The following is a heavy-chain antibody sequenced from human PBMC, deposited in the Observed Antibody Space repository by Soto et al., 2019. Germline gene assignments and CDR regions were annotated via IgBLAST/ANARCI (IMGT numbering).Heavy chain of an antibody. CDR1: GFSLSTTGVT. J-gene: IGHJ3*02. CDR3: ARSPYGDYVNSFDM. Sequence: QITLKESGPTLVNPTQNLTLTCTFSGFSLSTTGVTVGWIRQPPGKALEWLALVYWDEDKRYSPSLKNRLTITKDTSKNQVVLTMTNMDPVDTATYYCARSPYGDYVNSFDMWGQGTVVTVSS. CDR2: VYWDEDK. D-gene: IGHD4-17*01. V-gene: IGHV2-5*02.